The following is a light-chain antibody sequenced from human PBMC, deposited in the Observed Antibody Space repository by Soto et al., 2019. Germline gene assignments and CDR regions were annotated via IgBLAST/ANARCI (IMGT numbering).Light chain of an antibody. Sequence: QSVLTQPPSASGTPGQRVTISCSGSRPSIGSNHVYWYQQLPGMAPKLLIYTNNQRPSGVPDRFSASKSGTSASLAISGLRSEDEADYYCVAWHDSLSGVIFGGGTKLTVL. CDR3: VAWHDSLSGVI. CDR2: TNN. V-gene: IGLV1-47*02. CDR1: RPSIGSNH. J-gene: IGLJ2*01.